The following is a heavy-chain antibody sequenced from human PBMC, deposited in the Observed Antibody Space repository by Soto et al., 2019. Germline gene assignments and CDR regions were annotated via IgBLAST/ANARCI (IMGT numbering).Heavy chain of an antibody. CDR1: GLTFSIYS. J-gene: IGHJ4*02. Sequence: PGGSLRLSCAASGLTFSIYSMNWVRQAPGKGLEWVSYISSSSTTLYYADSVKGRFTIYRDNSKDSLYLQMNSLTTEDTALYYCAKERRRPSEGSSWSYFDYWGQGTLVTVSS. V-gene: IGHV3-48*04. CDR2: ISSSSTTL. D-gene: IGHD6-13*01. CDR3: AKERRRPSEGSSWSYFDY.